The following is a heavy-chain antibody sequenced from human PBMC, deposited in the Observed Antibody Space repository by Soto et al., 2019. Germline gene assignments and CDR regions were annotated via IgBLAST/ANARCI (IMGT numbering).Heavy chain of an antibody. D-gene: IGHD3-16*01. Sequence: GGSLRLSCAASGFTFSSYWMSWVRQAPGKGLEWMANIKQDGSEKYYVDSVKGRFTISRDNAKNSLYLQMNSLRAEDTAVYYCARDASSGVGGRGAFDIWGQGTMVTVSS. J-gene: IGHJ3*02. CDR2: IKQDGSEK. V-gene: IGHV3-7*03. CDR1: GFTFSSYW. CDR3: ARDASSGVGGRGAFDI.